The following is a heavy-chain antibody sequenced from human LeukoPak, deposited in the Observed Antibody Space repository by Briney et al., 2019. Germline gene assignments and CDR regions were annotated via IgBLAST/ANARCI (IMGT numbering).Heavy chain of an antibody. CDR1: GFTFSSYG. V-gene: IGHV3-30*02. J-gene: IGHJ4*02. CDR3: AKGEDYYGSGSYLGYYFDY. D-gene: IGHD3-10*01. Sequence: PGGSLRLSCAASGFTFSSYGMHWVRQAPGKGLEWVAFIRYDGSNKYYADSVKGRFTISRDNSKNTLYLQMHSLRAEDTAVYYCAKGEDYYGSGSYLGYYFDYWGQGTLVTVSS. CDR2: IRYDGSNK.